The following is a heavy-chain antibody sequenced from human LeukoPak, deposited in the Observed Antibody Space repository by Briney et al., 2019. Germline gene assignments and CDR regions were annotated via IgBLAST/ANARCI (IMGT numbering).Heavy chain of an antibody. J-gene: IGHJ4*02. CDR3: ARRSGVGATHHFDY. CDR1: GFTVSSNY. D-gene: IGHD1-26*01. CDR2: IYSGGST. Sequence: GGSLRLSCAASGFTVSSNYMSWVRQAPGKGLEWVSVIYSGGSTYYADSVKGRFTISRDNAKNSLYLQMNSLRAEDTAVYYCARRSGVGATHHFDYWGQGTLVTVSS. V-gene: IGHV3-53*01.